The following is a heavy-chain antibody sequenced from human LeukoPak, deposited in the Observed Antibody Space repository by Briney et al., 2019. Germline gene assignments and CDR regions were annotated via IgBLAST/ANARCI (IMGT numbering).Heavy chain of an antibody. D-gene: IGHD6-19*01. CDR2: IYPGDSDT. V-gene: IGHV5-51*01. CDR3: GRVIAVAGTGAFDI. Sequence: GESLKISCKGSEDSFTNYWIGWVRQMPGKGLECMGIIYPGDSDTRYSPSFQGQVTISADKSSSTAYLQWSSLKASDTAMYYCGRVIAVAGTGAFDIWGQGTMVTVSS. CDR1: EDSFTNYW. J-gene: IGHJ3*02.